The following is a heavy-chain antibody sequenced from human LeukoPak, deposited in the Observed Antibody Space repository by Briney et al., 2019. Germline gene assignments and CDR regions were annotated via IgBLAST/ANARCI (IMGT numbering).Heavy chain of an antibody. J-gene: IGHJ4*02. CDR1: GLTFRTTW. V-gene: IGHV3-74*01. CDR2: MNGEGTTI. D-gene: IGHD1-7*01. Sequence: GGSLRLSCATSGLTFRTTWMHWVRQAPGKGLMWVLRMNGEGTTIDYADSVKGRFTVSRDYAKNTLFLQMNNLRTEDTALYFCATARNFRFEYWGQGSLVIVSA. CDR3: ATARNFRFEY.